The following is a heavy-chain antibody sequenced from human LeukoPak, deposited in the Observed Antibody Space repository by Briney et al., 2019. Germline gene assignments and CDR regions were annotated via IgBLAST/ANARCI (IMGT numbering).Heavy chain of an antibody. Sequence: ASVKVSCKASGYTFTSYDINWWRQATGQGLEGMGWMNPNSGNTGYAQKFQGRVTMTRNTSISTAYMKLSSLSSADTAVYYCAREYPADAFDIWGQGTMVTVSS. CDR1: GYTFTSYD. V-gene: IGHV1-8*01. CDR3: AREYPADAFDI. J-gene: IGHJ3*02. CDR2: MNPNSGNT. D-gene: IGHD2/OR15-2a*01.